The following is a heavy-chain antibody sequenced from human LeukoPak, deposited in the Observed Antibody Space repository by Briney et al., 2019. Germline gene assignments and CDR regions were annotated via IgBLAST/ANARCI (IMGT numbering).Heavy chain of an antibody. J-gene: IGHJ4*02. D-gene: IGHD2-15*01. CDR3: ARLGYCSGGSCY. CDR1: GFTFSGYS. V-gene: IGHV3-21*01. CDR2: ISSSSSYI. Sequence: PGGSLRLSCAASGFTFSGYSMNWVRQAPGKGLEWVSSISSSSSYIHYADSVKGRFTISRDNAKNSLYLQMNSLRAEDTAVYYCARLGYCSGGSCYWGQGTLVTVSS.